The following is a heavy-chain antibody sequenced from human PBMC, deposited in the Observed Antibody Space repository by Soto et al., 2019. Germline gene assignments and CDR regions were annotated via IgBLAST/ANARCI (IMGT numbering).Heavy chain of an antibody. Sequence: SETLSLTCTVSGGSINNHYWSWIRQPPGKGLEWIGSIYYNGITYYNPSLKSRVTISVDTSKNQFSLKLSSVTAADTAVYYCARQAISGWYEQSFDYWGQGTLVTVSS. CDR2: IYYNGIT. J-gene: IGHJ4*02. CDR3: ARQAISGWYEQSFDY. CDR1: GGSINNHY. V-gene: IGHV4-59*05. D-gene: IGHD6-19*01.